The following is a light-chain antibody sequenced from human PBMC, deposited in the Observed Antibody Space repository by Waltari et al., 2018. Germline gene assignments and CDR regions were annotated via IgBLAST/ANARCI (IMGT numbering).Light chain of an antibody. J-gene: IGKJ4*01. CDR1: QSVSNF. CDR3: QQRANWPPLT. Sequence: EIVLTQSPATLSLSPGERATLSCRASQSVSNFLAWYQQKPGQAPRLLSYHASNRATGIPDRFSGRGSGTDFTLTISSLEPGDSAVYYCQQRANWPPLTFGGGTRVEI. V-gene: IGKV3-11*01. CDR2: HAS.